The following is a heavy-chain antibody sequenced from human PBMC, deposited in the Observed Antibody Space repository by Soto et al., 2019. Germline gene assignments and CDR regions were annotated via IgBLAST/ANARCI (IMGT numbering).Heavy chain of an antibody. J-gene: IGHJ4*02. CDR1: GFTFSSYA. CDR3: AKAIVVVITPTYFDY. Sequence: PGGSLRLSCAASGFTFSSYAMSWVRQAPGKGLEWVSAISGSGGSTYYADSVKGRCTISRDNSKNTLYLQMNSLRAEDTAVYYCAKAIVVVITPTYFDYWGQGTLVTVSS. D-gene: IGHD3-22*01. V-gene: IGHV3-23*01. CDR2: ISGSGGST.